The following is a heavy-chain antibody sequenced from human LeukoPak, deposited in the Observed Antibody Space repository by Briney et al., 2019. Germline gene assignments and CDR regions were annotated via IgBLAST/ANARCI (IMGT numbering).Heavy chain of an antibody. J-gene: IGHJ4*02. CDR2: INPNSGGT. V-gene: IGHV1-2*06. D-gene: IGHD3-22*01. CDR3: ARDLKRRYKIYNYYDSSGSFDY. Sequence: ASVKVSCKASGYTFTGYYMHWVRQAPGQGLEWMGRINPNSGGTNYAQKFQGRVTMTRDTSISTAYMELSRLRSDDTAVYYCARDLKRRYKIYNYYDSSGSFDYWGQGTLVTVSS. CDR1: GYTFTGYY.